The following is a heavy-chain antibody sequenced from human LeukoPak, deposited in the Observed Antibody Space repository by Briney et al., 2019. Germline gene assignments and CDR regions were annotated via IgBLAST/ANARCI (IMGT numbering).Heavy chain of an antibody. J-gene: IGHJ4*02. V-gene: IGHV1-46*01. CDR2: INPSGGST. Sequence: ASVKVSCKAPGHTFTTYYIHWVRQAPGQGLEWMGIINPSGGSTTYAQKFQGRVTMTRDTSTSTVYMELSSLRSDDTALYFCAREAGIGTWIGYCSGDNCRTRFDYWGQGTPVTVSS. CDR1: GHTFTTYY. D-gene: IGHD2-15*01. CDR3: AREAGIGTWIGYCSGDNCRTRFDY.